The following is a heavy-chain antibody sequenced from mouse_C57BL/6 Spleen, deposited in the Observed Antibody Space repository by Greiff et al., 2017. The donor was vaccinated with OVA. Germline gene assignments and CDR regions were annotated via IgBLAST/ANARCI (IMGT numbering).Heavy chain of an antibody. V-gene: IGHV1-82*01. D-gene: IGHD2-4*01. CDR3: ASYDYDGNYAMDY. CDR2: IYPGDGDT. J-gene: IGHJ4*01. CDR1: GYAFSSSW. Sequence: VQLVESGPELVKPGASVKISCKASGYAFSSSWMNWVKQRPGKGLEWIGRIYPGDGDTNYNGKFKGKATLTADKSSSTAYMQLSSLTSEDSAVYFCASYDYDGNYAMDYWGQGTSVTVSS.